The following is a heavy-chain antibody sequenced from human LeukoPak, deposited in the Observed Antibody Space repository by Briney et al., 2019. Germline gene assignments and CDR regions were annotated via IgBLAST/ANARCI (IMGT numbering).Heavy chain of an antibody. CDR3: AKEDQVAAGYYFDY. CDR1: EFSVGSNY. Sequence: PGGSLRLSCAASEFSVGSNYMTWVRQAPGKGLEWVSLIYSGGSTYYADSVKGRFTISRDNSKNTLYLQMNSLRAEDTAVYYCAKEDQVAAGYYFDYWGQGTLVTVSS. V-gene: IGHV3-66*01. D-gene: IGHD6-13*01. CDR2: IYSGGST. J-gene: IGHJ4*02.